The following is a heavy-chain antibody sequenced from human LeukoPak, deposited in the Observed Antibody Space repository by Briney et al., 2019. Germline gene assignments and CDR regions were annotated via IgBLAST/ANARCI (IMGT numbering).Heavy chain of an antibody. CDR3: ARIMSWRWFDP. V-gene: IGHV4-61*02. D-gene: IGHD6-13*01. J-gene: IGHJ5*02. Sequence: PSETLSLTCTVSGGSISSGSYYWSWIRQPAGKGLEWIGRIYTRGSTNYNPSLKSRVTISVDTSKNQFSLKLNSATAADTAVYYCARIMSWRWFDPWGQGTLVTVSS. CDR2: IYTRGST. CDR1: GGSISSGSYY.